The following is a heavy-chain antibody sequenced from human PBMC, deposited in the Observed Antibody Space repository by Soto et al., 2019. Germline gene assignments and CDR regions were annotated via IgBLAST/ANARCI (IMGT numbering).Heavy chain of an antibody. V-gene: IGHV3-23*01. J-gene: IGHJ4*02. CDR2: IGAGGTI. Sequence: GGSLRLSCMASGNTLNSHAMSWVRQAPGKGLEWVSIIGAGGTIYYSDSVKGRFTISKDTSKNTLYLQMNSLRAEDTAVYYCARSRGYDASYFDYWGQGTPVTVSS. D-gene: IGHD5-12*01. CDR1: GNTLNSHA. CDR3: ARSRGYDASYFDY.